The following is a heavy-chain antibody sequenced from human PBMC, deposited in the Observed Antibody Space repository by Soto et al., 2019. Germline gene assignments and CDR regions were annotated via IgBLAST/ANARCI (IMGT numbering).Heavy chain of an antibody. CDR2: ISSSSSYI. CDR1: GFTFSRYS. V-gene: IGHV3-21*01. D-gene: IGHD6-13*01. Sequence: GVSLRLSCAASGFTFSRYSINWVRQEPGKGLEWVSSISSSSSYIYYADSVKGRFTISRDNAKNSLYLQMNSLRAEDTAVYYCARALTADSSSWYGYWGQGTLVTVSS. J-gene: IGHJ4*02. CDR3: ARALTADSSSWYGY.